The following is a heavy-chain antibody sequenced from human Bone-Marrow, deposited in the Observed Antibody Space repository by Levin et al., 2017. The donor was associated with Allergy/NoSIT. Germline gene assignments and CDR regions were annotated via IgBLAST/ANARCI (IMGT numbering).Heavy chain of an antibody. V-gene: IGHV4-4*07. Sequence: SQTLSLTCTVSGGSISNSYWSWIWQPAGKGLEWIGRIYSSGITDYNPSLGSRVTMSVDTSKNQFSLKLDSVTAADTALYYCARGYGGATSAAFDYWVQGALVTVSS. D-gene: IGHD1-26*01. CDR1: GGSISNSY. CDR3: ARGYGGATSAAFDY. CDR2: IYSSGIT. J-gene: IGHJ4*02.